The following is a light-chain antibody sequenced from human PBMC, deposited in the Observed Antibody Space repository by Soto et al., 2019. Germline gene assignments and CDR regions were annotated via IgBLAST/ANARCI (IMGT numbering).Light chain of an antibody. V-gene: IGLV2-8*01. J-gene: IGLJ1*01. CDR1: SSDVGGYNY. CDR2: EVT. CDR3: GSYAGGKTFG. Sequence: QSALTQSPSASGSPGQSVTISCIGTSSDVGGYNYVSWYQHHPGKAPKLLIYEVTKRPSGVPDRFSGSRSGTTASLTVSGLQAENEADYYCGSYAGGKTFGFGTGTKLTVL.